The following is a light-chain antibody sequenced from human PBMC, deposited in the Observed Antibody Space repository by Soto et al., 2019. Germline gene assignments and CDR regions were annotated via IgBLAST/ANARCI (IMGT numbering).Light chain of an antibody. Sequence: EIVLTQSPGTLSLSPGERATLSCRASQSVSSSYLAWYQHKPGQAPRLLIYGASSRATGIPDRFSGSGSGTDFTLTISGLEPEDFAVYYCQQYGSSPRFTFGPGTKVDIK. J-gene: IGKJ3*01. CDR2: GAS. CDR3: QQYGSSPRFT. V-gene: IGKV3-20*01. CDR1: QSVSSSY.